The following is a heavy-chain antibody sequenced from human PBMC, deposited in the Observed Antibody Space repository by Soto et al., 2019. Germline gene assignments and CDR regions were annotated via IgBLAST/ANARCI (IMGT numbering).Heavy chain of an antibody. CDR2: FYNRGDT. CDR3: ARGPDVAVEPAAPYYFDF. Sequence: QVQLQESGPGLVKPSQTLSLTCTVSGDSINGENYYWSWVRQLPGKGLEWIGYFYNRGDTYSNPSRWGRVAISVDASNNQFSLKLTSVTAADTAVYYCARGPDVAVEPAAPYYFDFWGQGAQVTVSS. J-gene: IGHJ4*02. CDR1: GDSINGENYY. V-gene: IGHV4-31*03. D-gene: IGHD2-2*01.